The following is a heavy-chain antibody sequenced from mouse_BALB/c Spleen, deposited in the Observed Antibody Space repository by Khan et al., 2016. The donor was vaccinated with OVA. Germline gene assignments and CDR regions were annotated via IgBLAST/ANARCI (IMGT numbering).Heavy chain of an antibody. J-gene: IGHJ2*01. Sequence: EVELVESGGGLVKPGGSLKLSCAASGFTFSSYAMSWVRQTPKKRLEWVASINSGVITYYPDNLRGRFTISSVDARNILYLQMSCLRSEDMALYFCARCPYFSGSGVFYLDYWSHGTTLTVSS. CDR2: INSGVIT. V-gene: IGHV5-6-5*01. D-gene: IGHD1-1*01. CDR3: ARCPYFSGSGVFYLDY. CDR1: GFTFSSYA.